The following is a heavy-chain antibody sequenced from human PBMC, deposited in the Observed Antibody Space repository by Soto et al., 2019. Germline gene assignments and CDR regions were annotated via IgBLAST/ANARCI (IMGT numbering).Heavy chain of an antibody. CDR3: AKGPEEGKYYYYYMDV. Sequence: EVQLVESGGGLVQPGRSLRLSCAASGFTFDDYAMHWVRQAPGKGLEWVSGISWNSGSIGYADAVKGRFTISRDNAKNSLYLQMNSLRAEDTALYYCAKGPEEGKYYYYYMDVWGKGTTVTVSS. V-gene: IGHV3-9*01. CDR1: GFTFDDYA. J-gene: IGHJ6*03. CDR2: ISWNSGSI.